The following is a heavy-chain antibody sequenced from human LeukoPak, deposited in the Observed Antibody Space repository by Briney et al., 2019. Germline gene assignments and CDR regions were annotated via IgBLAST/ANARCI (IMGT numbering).Heavy chain of an antibody. CDR3: TTGIGSSSWFKYWFDP. D-gene: IGHD6-13*01. J-gene: IGHJ5*02. Sequence: GGSLRLSCAASGFTFSSYWMSWVRQAPGKGLEWVANIKQDGSEKYYVDSVKGRFTISRDNAKNSLYLQMNSLRAEDTAVYYCTTGIGSSSWFKYWFDPWGQGTLVTVSS. CDR1: GFTFSSYW. CDR2: IKQDGSEK. V-gene: IGHV3-7*03.